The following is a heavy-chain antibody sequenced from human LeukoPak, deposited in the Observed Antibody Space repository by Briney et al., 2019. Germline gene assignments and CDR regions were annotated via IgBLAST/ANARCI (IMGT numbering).Heavy chain of an antibody. V-gene: IGHV3-7*01. Sequence: GGSLRLSCAASGFTFSSYWMSWVRQAPGKGLEWVANIKQDGSAKFYADSLKGRLTISRDNAKNSLYLQMNSLRTEDMAVYYCVRFGIRGVIDEFDYWGQGTLVTVSS. J-gene: IGHJ4*02. CDR2: IKQDGSAK. CDR3: VRFGIRGVIDEFDY. D-gene: IGHD3-10*01. CDR1: GFTFSSYW.